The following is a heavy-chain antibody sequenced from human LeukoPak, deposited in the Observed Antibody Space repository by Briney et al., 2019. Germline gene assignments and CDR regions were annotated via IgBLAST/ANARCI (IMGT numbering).Heavy chain of an antibody. CDR1: GGSISSYY. D-gene: IGHD3-22*01. J-gene: IGHJ4*02. CDR2: IYTSGST. CDR3: ARGKGEFYYDSSGSFTFDY. Sequence: PSETLSLTCTVSGGSISSYYWSWIRQPAGKGLEWIGRIYTSGSTNYNPSLKSRVTMSVDTSKNQFSLKLSSVTAADTAVYYCARGKGEFYYDSSGSFTFDYWGQGTLVTVSS. V-gene: IGHV4-4*07.